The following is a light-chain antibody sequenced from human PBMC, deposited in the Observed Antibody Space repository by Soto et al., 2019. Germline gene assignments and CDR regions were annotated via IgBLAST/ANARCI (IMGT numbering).Light chain of an antibody. Sequence: EIVLTQSPGTLSLSPGERATLSCRASQSVSSSYLAGYQQKPGQAPSLLIYGASSRATGIPDRFSGSGSGKDFTLPISRLEPEDFAVYYCQQYGSSPKYTFGQGTKLEIK. CDR2: GAS. CDR3: QQYGSSPKYT. J-gene: IGKJ2*01. V-gene: IGKV3-20*01. CDR1: QSVSSSY.